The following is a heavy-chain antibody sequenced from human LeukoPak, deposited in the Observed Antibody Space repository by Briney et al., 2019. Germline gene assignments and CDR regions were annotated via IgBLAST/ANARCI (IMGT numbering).Heavy chain of an antibody. J-gene: IGHJ4*02. D-gene: IGHD2-2*01. CDR2: INPSGGST. CDR3: ARAGDCSSTSCEGAIDY. Sequence: ASVKVSCKASGYTFTSYYMHWVRQAPGQGLEWMGIINPSGGSTSHAQKFQGRVTMTRDTSTSTVYMELSSLRSEDTAVYYCARAGDCSSTSCEGAIDYWGQGTLVTVSS. CDR1: GYTFTSYY. V-gene: IGHV1-46*01.